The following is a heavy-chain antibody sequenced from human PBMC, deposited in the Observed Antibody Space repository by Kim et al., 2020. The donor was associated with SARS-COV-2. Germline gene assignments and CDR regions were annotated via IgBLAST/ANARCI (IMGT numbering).Heavy chain of an antibody. CDR2: ISSSSSYI. V-gene: IGHV3-21*01. CDR3: ARDYHRRGPTVD. CDR1: GFTFSSYS. Sequence: GGSLRLSCAASGFTFSSYSMNWVRQAPGKGLEWVSSISSSSSYIYYADSVKGRFTISRDNAKNSLYLQMNSLRAEDTAVYYCARDYHRRGPTVDWGQGTLVTVSS. D-gene: IGHD1-26*01. J-gene: IGHJ4*02.